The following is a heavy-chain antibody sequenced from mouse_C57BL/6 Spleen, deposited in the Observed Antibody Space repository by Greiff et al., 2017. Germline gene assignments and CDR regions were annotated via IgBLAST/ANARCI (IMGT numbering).Heavy chain of an antibody. V-gene: IGHV5-6*02. Sequence: DVKLVESGGDLVKPGGSLKLSCAASGFTFSSYGMSWVRQTPDKRLEWVATISSGGSYTYYPDSVKGRFTISRDNAKNTLYLQMSSLKSEDTAMYYCARPLYYDYDERVFDYWGQGTTLTVSS. D-gene: IGHD2-4*01. CDR1: GFTFSSYG. CDR3: ARPLYYDYDERVFDY. CDR2: ISSGGSYT. J-gene: IGHJ2*01.